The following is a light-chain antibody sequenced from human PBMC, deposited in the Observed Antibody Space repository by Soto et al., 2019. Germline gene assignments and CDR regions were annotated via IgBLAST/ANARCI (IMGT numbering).Light chain of an antibody. J-gene: IGKJ1*01. V-gene: IGKV3-15*01. Sequence: EVVMTQSPPTLSESPREGATLSCGASQGIGATLAWYQHKAGQTPRLLIYDTSTRATGVPARFSGSRSGTEFTLTISSLQPDDFATYYCQHYNSYSEAVGQGTKVDIK. CDR3: QHYNSYSEA. CDR1: QGIGAT. CDR2: DTS.